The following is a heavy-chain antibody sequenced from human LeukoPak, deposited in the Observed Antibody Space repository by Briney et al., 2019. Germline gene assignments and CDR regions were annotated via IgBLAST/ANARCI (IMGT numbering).Heavy chain of an antibody. CDR3: ATNAGPAALDAIDI. V-gene: IGHV4-59*08. D-gene: IGHD2-2*01. J-gene: IGHJ3*02. CDR2: ISYRGST. Sequence: SETLSLTCTVSGGSINRHYWSWIRQTPGKGLEWIGYISYRGSTNYNLSLKSRVTISVDTSNNQFSLRLSSLTAADTAVYYCATNAGPAALDAIDIWGQGTIVTVSS. CDR1: GGSINRHY.